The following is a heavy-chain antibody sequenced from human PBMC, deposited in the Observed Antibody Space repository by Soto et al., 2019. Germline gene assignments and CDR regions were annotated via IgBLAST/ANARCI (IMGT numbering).Heavy chain of an antibody. J-gene: IGHJ5*02. CDR3: ARAVGYSYPYNWFDP. CDR2: ISAYNGNT. V-gene: IGHV1-18*01. D-gene: IGHD5-18*01. Sequence: PVKASSKASRFTFTSYGISWLRQAPGQGLEWMGWISAYNGNTNYAQKLQGRVTMTTDTSTSTAYMELTSVTAADTALYYCARAVGYSYPYNWFDPWCQGTLVTASS. CDR1: RFTFTSYG.